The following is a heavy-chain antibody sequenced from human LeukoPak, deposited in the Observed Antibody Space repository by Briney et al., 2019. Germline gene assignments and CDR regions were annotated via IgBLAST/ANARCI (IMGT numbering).Heavy chain of an antibody. Sequence: SETLSLTCTVSGGSVSSGSYYWSWIRQPPGKGLEWIGYIYYSGSTNYNPSLKSRVTISVDTSKNQFSLKLSSVTAADTAVYYCARDRVYYYDSSGYKGFDYWGQGTLVTVSS. CDR3: ARDRVYYYDSSGYKGFDY. V-gene: IGHV4-61*01. J-gene: IGHJ4*02. D-gene: IGHD3-22*01. CDR2: IYYSGST. CDR1: GGSVSSGSYY.